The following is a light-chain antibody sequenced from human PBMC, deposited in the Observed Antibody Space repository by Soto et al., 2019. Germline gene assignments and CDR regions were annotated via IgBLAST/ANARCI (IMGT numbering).Light chain of an antibody. J-gene: IGLJ3*02. Sequence: QSVLTQPPSVSGAPGQRVTISCTGSSSNIGAGYHVHWYQQLPGTAPKVLIYGDSNRPSGVPDRFSGSKSGTSASLAITGLQAEDEADYYCQSYDSSLSVWVFGGGTKLTVL. CDR3: QSYDSSLSVWV. CDR2: GDS. CDR1: SSNIGAGYH. V-gene: IGLV1-40*01.